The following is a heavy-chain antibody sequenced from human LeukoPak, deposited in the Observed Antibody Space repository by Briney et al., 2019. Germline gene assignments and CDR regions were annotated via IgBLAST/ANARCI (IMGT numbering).Heavy chain of an antibody. CDR1: GFTFGDYA. CDR2: IRSKAYGGTT. Sequence: PGGSLRLSCTASGFTFGDYAMSWVRQAPGKGLEWVGFIRSKAYGGTTEYAASVKGGFTISRDDSKSIAYLQMNSLKTEDTAVYYCTRSTYYYGSGSNYWGQGTLVTVSS. V-gene: IGHV3-49*04. D-gene: IGHD3-10*01. J-gene: IGHJ4*02. CDR3: TRSTYYYGSGSNY.